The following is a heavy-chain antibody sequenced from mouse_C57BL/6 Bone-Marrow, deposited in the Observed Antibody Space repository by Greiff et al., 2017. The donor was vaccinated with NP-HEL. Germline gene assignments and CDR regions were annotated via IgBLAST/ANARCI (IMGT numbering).Heavy chain of an antibody. D-gene: IGHD2-5*01. Sequence: DVRLVESGGDLVKPGGSLKLSCAASGFTFSSYGMSWVRQTPDKRLAWVATISSGGSYTYYPDSVKGRFTISRDNAKNTLYLQMSSLTSEDTAMYYCARHYYSNYFDYWGQGTTLTVSS. CDR3: ARHYYSNYFDY. V-gene: IGHV5-6*02. CDR2: ISSGGSYT. CDR1: GFTFSSYG. J-gene: IGHJ2*01.